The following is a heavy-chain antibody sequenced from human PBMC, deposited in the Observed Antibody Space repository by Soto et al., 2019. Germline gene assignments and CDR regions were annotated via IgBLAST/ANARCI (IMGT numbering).Heavy chain of an antibody. J-gene: IGHJ3*02. CDR2: MNPNSGNT. CDR1: GYTFTSYD. Sequence: ASVKVSCKASGYTFTSYDINWVRQATGQGLEWMGWMNPNSGNTGYAQKFKGRVTMTRNTSISTAYMELSSLRSEDTAVYYCARGLAVAGSDAFDIWGQGTMVTVS. CDR3: ARGLAVAGSDAFDI. V-gene: IGHV1-8*01. D-gene: IGHD6-19*01.